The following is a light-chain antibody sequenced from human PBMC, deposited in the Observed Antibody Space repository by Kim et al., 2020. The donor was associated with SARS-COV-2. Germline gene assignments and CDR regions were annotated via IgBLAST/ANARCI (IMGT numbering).Light chain of an antibody. CDR1: QSISSW. V-gene: IGKV1-5*03. CDR2: KAS. Sequence: ASVGDRVTITCRASQSISSWLAWYQEKPGKAPKLLIYKASSLESGVPSRFSGSGSGTEFTLTISSLQPDDFATYYCQQYNSYPLTFGGGTKVDIK. J-gene: IGKJ4*01. CDR3: QQYNSYPLT.